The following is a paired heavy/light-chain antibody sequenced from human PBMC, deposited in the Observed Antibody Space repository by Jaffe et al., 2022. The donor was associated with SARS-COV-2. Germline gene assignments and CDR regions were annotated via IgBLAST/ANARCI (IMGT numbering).Heavy chain of an antibody. D-gene: IGHD6-19*01. V-gene: IGHV3-30*01. CDR2: ISHDGSKK. J-gene: IGHJ4*02. CDR1: GFSFSGYA. CDR3: AREGSGWSLDH. Sequence: QVQLVESGGGVVQPGRSLRLSCAASGFSFSGYAVHWVRQAPGKGLEWVALISHDGSKKNYADSVKGRFTISRDNSKNTVYVEMNSLRAEDTALYYCAREGSGWSLDHWGQGTLVTVSS.
Light chain of an antibody. CDR2: DVS. CDR1: SSDVGGYKY. J-gene: IGLJ3*02. Sequence: QSALTQPASVSGSPGQSITISCTGTSSDVGGYKYVSWYQQRPGKAPKLMIYDVSNRPSGVSDRFSVSKSGNTASLTISGLQAEDEADYYCSSYTSRSTNWVFGGGTRLTVL. CDR3: SSYTSRSTNWV. V-gene: IGLV2-14*01.